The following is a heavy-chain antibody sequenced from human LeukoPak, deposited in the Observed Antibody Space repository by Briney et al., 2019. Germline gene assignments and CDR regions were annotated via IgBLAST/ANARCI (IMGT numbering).Heavy chain of an antibody. CDR3: VRFKIRSSDFDAFDM. CDR2: INPNSGGT. CDR1: GYTFIGYY. D-gene: IGHD6-19*01. J-gene: IGHJ3*02. V-gene: IGHV1-2*02. Sequence: GASVKVSCKASGYTFIGYYMHWVRQAPGQGLEWMGWINPNSGGTDYAQKFQGRVTMTRDTSISTAYMELSRLRYDDTAVYFCVRFKIRSSDFDAFDMWGQGTMVTVSS.